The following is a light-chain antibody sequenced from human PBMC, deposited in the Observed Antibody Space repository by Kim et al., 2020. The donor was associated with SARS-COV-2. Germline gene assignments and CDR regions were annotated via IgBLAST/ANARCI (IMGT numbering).Light chain of an antibody. CDR2: DVS. CDR1: SSDVGAYHY. CDR3: ASYTTSDTVI. Sequence: GQSIAISCTGTSSDVGAYHYVSWYQQHPGKAPKPMIYDVSKRPSGVSNRFSGSKSGNTASLTISGLQAEDEADYYCASYTTSDTVIFGGGTQLTVL. J-gene: IGLJ2*01. V-gene: IGLV2-14*03.